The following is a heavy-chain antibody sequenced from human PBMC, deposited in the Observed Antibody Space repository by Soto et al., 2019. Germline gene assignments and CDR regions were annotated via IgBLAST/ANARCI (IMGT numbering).Heavy chain of an antibody. J-gene: IGHJ4*02. V-gene: IGHV1-69*13. Sequence: EASVKVSCKASGGTFSSYAISWVRQAPGQGLEWMGGIIPIFGTANYAQKFQGRVTITADESTSTAYMERSSLRSDDTAVYYCPGHEVYGDPTVYYFDYRGQGTLVTVSS. CDR1: GGTFSSYA. D-gene: IGHD4-17*01. CDR3: PGHEVYGDPTVYYFDY. CDR2: IIPIFGTA.